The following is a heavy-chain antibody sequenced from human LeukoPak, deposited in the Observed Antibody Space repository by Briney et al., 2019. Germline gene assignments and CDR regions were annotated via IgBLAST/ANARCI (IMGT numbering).Heavy chain of an antibody. CDR1: GGTFSSYA. CDR3: ARANTIVGAFFDY. V-gene: IGHV1-69*05. J-gene: IGHJ4*02. Sequence: ASVRVSCKASGGTFSSYAISWVRQAPGQGLEWMGRIIPIFGTANYAQKFQGRVTITTDESTSTAYMELSSLRSEDTAVYYCARANTIVGAFFDYWGQGTLVTVSS. D-gene: IGHD1-26*01. CDR2: IIPIFGTA.